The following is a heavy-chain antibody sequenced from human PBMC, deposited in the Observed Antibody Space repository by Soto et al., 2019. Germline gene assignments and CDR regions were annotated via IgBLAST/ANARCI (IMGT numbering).Heavy chain of an antibody. Sequence: LQSGGGVVQPGESLRLSCAASGFSLRDHALSWVRQAAGGGLEWVSGISGSEDRTSYADFVRGRFIISKDRAKNTLYLDMSGLRVDDTAVYFCGRTYTGGWGQGTLVTVSS. CDR3: GRTYTGG. V-gene: IGHV3-23*01. J-gene: IGHJ4*02. CDR2: ISGSEDRT. CDR1: GFSLRDHA. D-gene: IGHD3-10*01.